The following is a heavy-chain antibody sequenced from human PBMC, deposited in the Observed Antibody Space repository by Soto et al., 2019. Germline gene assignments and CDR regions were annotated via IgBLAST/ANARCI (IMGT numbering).Heavy chain of an antibody. D-gene: IGHD2-8*01. J-gene: IGHJ6*02. CDR3: ARLSRYCTNGVCYTGGHYYYGMDV. Sequence: GESLKISCKGSGYSFTSYWIGWVRQMPGKGLEWMGIIYPGESDTRYSPSFQGQDTIPADKSISTAYLQWSSLKASDTAMYYCARLSRYCTNGVCYTGGHYYYGMDVWGQGTTVTVSS. CDR2: IYPGESDT. CDR1: GYSFTSYW. V-gene: IGHV5-51*01.